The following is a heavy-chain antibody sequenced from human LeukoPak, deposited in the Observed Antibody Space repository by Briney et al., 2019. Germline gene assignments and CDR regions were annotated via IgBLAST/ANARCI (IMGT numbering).Heavy chain of an antibody. CDR1: GFPFNMAW. Sequence: GGSLRLSCAVFGSGFPFNMAWMSWVRQAPGKGLEWVGRIKGKTDGGTTDYAAPVKGRFTILRDDSKNMLYLQMNSLKTEDTAVYYCAKDSYSRNGVYDAFDVWGQGTMVTVSS. CDR2: IKGKTDGGTT. CDR3: AKDSYSRNGVYDAFDV. J-gene: IGHJ3*01. D-gene: IGHD2-8*01. V-gene: IGHV3-15*01.